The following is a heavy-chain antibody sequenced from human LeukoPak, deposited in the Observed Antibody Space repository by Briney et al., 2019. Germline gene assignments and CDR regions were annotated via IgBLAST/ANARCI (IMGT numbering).Heavy chain of an antibody. J-gene: IGHJ3*02. V-gene: IGHV3-43*02. CDR2: VSADGAKS. Sequence: PGVSLTLSCAASAFRLDDFAMHWVRQSQGEVLEWVSLVSADGAKSYYAESVRGRFTISRDNSKNSLYLQMNTLRSEDTAFYYCAKEIDTLGTNAFDIWGHGTLVTVSS. D-gene: IGHD2-15*01. CDR1: AFRLDDFA. CDR3: AKEIDTLGTNAFDI.